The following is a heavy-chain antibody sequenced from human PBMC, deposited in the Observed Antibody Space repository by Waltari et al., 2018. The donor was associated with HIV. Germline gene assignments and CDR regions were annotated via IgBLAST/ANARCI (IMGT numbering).Heavy chain of an antibody. D-gene: IGHD1-26*01. CDR1: GGSISSSSYY. V-gene: IGHV4-39*07. Sequence: QLQLQESGPGLVKPSETLSLTCTVSGGSISSSSYYWGWIRQPPGKGLEWIGSIYYSGSTYYNPSLKSRGTISVDTSKNQFSLKLSSVTAADTAVYYCAREVRGELPHFDYWGQGTLVTVSS. J-gene: IGHJ4*02. CDR3: AREVRGELPHFDY. CDR2: IYYSGST.